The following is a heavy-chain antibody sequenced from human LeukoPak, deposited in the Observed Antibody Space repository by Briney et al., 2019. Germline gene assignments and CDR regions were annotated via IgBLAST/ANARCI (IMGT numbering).Heavy chain of an antibody. CDR1: GFTFSSYS. CDR3: AREKRGYSYGYLGWFDP. CDR2: ISSSSSYI. J-gene: IGHJ5*02. Sequence: GGSLRLSCAASGFTFSSYSMNWVRQAPGKGLEWVSSISSSSSYIYYADSVKGRFTISRDNAKNSLYLQMNSLRAEDTAVYYCAREKRGYSYGYLGWFDPWGQGTLVTVSS. D-gene: IGHD5-18*01. V-gene: IGHV3-21*01.